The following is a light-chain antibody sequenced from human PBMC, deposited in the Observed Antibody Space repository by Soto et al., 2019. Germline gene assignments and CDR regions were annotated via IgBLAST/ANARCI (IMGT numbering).Light chain of an antibody. J-gene: IGLJ2*01. Sequence: QPVLTQSPSASASLGASVKLTCTLSSGHSNYAIAWHQQQSEKGPRYLMKLNSDGSHSKGDGIPDRFSGSSSGAERYLTISRLQSEEEADYSCQTWGSGIVVFGGGTKLTVL. CDR2: LNSDGSH. V-gene: IGLV4-69*01. CDR1: SGHSNYA. CDR3: QTWGSGIVV.